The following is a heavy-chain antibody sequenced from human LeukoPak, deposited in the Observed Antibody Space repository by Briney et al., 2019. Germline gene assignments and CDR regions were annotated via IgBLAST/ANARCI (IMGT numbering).Heavy chain of an antibody. CDR1: GFTFSSYE. D-gene: IGHD6-19*01. J-gene: IGHJ4*02. CDR2: ISSRGSTI. V-gene: IGHV3-48*03. CDR3: AKSFSIAVAGD. Sequence: GGSLRLSCAASGFTFSSYEMNWVRQAPGKGLEWVSYISSRGSTIYYADSVKGRFTISRDNAKNSLYLQMNSLRAEDTAVYYCAKSFSIAVAGDWGQGTPVTVSS.